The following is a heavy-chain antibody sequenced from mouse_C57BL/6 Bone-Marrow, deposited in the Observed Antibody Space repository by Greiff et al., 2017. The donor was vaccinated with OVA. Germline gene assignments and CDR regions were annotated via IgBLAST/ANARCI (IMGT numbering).Heavy chain of an antibody. CDR3: AREGY. Sequence: VQLQQSGAELVRPGASVKLSCKASGYTFTDYYINWVKQRPGQGLEWIARIYPGSGNTYYNEKFKGKATLTAEKSSSTAYMQLSSLTSEESPVSFSAREGYWGQGTTLTVSS. CDR1: GYTFTDYY. V-gene: IGHV1-76*01. CDR2: IYPGSGNT. J-gene: IGHJ2*01.